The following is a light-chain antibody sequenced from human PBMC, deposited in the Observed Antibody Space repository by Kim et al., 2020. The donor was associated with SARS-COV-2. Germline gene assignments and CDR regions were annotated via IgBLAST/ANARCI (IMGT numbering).Light chain of an antibody. CDR1: SSDVGAYNS. CDR2: DVT. CDR3: SSYAGSNNLV. J-gene: IGLJ2*01. Sequence: GQSVTISGTGTSSDVGAYNSVSWYQQHPGKAPKLMIYDVTKRLSGVPDRFFGSKSDNTASLTVSGLQAEDDADYYCSSYAGSNNLVFGGGTQLTVL. V-gene: IGLV2-8*03.